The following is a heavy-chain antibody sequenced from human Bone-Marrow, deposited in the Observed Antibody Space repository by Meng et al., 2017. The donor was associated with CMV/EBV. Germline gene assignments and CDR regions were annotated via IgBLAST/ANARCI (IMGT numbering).Heavy chain of an antibody. J-gene: IGHJ1*01. Sequence: QVQLQQSGAGLLKPSETLSLTCAVYGGSFSGYYWSWIRQPPGKGLEWIGEINHSGSTNYNPFLKSRVTISVDTSKNQFSLKLSSVTAADTAVYYCARAEYFQHWCQGTLVTVSS. CDR2: INHSGST. V-gene: IGHV4-34*01. CDR3: ARAEYFQH. CDR1: GGSFSGYY.